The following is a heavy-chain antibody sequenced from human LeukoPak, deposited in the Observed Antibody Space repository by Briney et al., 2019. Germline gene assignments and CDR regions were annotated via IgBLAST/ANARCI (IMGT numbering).Heavy chain of an antibody. CDR3: AREVDGYTEMGDDY. J-gene: IGHJ4*02. D-gene: IGHD5-24*01. V-gene: IGHV1-2*06. CDR2: INPNSGGT. CDR1: GYTFTGYY. Sequence: ASVKVSCKASGYTFTGYYMHWVRQAPGQGLEWMGRINPNSGGTNYAQKFQGRVTMTGDTSISTAYMELSRLRSDDTAVYYCAREVDGYTEMGDDYWGQGTLVTVSS.